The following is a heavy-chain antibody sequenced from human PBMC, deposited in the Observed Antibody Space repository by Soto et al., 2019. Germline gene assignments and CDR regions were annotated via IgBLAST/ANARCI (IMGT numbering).Heavy chain of an antibody. CDR2: IVVGSGNT. CDR1: GFTFTSSA. Sequence: ASVKVSCKASGFTFTSSAVQWVRQARGQRLEWIGWIVVGSGNTNYAQKFQERVTITRDMSTSTAYMELSSLRSEDTAVYYCAGDSSGYYYRDAFDIWGQGTMVTVSS. D-gene: IGHD3-22*01. CDR3: AGDSSGYYYRDAFDI. J-gene: IGHJ3*02. V-gene: IGHV1-58*01.